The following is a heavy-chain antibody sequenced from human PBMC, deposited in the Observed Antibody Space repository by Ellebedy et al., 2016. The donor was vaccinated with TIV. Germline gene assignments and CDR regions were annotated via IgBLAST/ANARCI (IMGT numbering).Heavy chain of an antibody. J-gene: IGHJ4*02. V-gene: IGHV3-23*01. D-gene: IGHD1-26*01. CDR1: GFTFSSYA. Sequence: GESLKISXAASGFTFSSYAMSWVRQAPGKGLEWVSAISGSGGGTSYADSVKGRFTISRDNSKNTLYLLMDSLRAEDTAVYYWARDSPKPEWELQWGFFDSWGQGTLVTVSS. CDR2: ISGSGGGT. CDR3: ARDSPKPEWELQWGFFDS.